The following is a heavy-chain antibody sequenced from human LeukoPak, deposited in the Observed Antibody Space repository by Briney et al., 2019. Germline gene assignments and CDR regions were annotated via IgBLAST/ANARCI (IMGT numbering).Heavy chain of an antibody. V-gene: IGHV3-23*01. J-gene: IGHJ4*02. CDR1: GFTFSSYA. Sequence: GGSLRLSCAASGFTFSSYAMTWVRQAPGKGLEWLSLISDSGESPSDADSGKGRFTISRDNSKSTVFLQTNSLRPEDTAVYYCAKSDCSSASCYTIDYWGQGILVTVSS. CDR2: ISDSGESP. D-gene: IGHD2-2*02. CDR3: AKSDCSSASCYTIDY.